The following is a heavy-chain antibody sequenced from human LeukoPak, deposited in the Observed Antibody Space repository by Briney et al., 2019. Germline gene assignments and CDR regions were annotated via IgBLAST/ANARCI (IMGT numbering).Heavy chain of an antibody. J-gene: IGHJ4*02. CDR2: IIPILGIA. CDR3: ARDLEATPFDY. V-gene: IGHV1-69*04. CDR1: GGTFSSYA. Sequence: SVKVSCKASGGTFSSYAISWVRQAPGQGLEWMGRIIPILGIANYAQKFQGRVTITADKSTSTAYMELSSLRSEDTAEYYCARDLEATPFDYWGQGTLVTVSS. D-gene: IGHD5-24*01.